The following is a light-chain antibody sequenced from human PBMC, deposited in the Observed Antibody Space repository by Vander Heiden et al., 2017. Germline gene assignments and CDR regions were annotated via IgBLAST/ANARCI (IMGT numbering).Light chain of an antibody. CDR3: QQYNNWTPLT. Sequence: EIVMTQSPATLSVSPGERATFTCRASQRVSSNFAWYQQKPGQAPRLLIYGASTRATGIPARFSGSGSGTEFTLTISSLQSEDFAVYYCQQYNNWTPLTFGGGTKVEIK. CDR1: QRVSSN. CDR2: GAS. J-gene: IGKJ4*01. V-gene: IGKV3-15*01.